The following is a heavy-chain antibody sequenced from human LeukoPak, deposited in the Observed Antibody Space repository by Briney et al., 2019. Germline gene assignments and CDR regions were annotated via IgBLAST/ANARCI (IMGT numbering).Heavy chain of an antibody. D-gene: IGHD3-10*01. CDR2: IRYDGSNK. V-gene: IGHV3-30*02. CDR3: VRELETMVRGVVVDY. CDR1: GFTLSTYG. J-gene: IGHJ4*02. Sequence: GGSLRLSCAASGFTLSTYGMHWVRQAPGKGLEWVAFIRYDGSNKYYADSVKGRFTISRDNSKNTLYLQMNSLRAEDTAVYYCVRELETMVRGVVVDYWGQGTLVYVSS.